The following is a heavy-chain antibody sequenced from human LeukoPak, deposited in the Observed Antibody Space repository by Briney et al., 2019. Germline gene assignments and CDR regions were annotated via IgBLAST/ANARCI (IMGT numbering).Heavy chain of an antibody. CDR2: IYYSGRT. V-gene: IGHV4-4*07. D-gene: IGHD4-17*01. CDR1: GGSISNNY. J-gene: IGHJ4*02. CDR3: ARDRRDYGDYSYFDY. Sequence: PSETLSLTCTVSGGSISNNYWSWIRQPAGKGLEWTGRIYYSGRTNYSPSLNSRVTMSVDTSKNQFSLKLRSVTAADTAVYYCARDRRDYGDYSYFDYWGQGTLVTVSS.